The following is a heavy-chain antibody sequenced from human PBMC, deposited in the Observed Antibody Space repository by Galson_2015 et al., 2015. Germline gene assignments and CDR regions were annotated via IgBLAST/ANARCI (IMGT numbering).Heavy chain of an antibody. CDR3: ARDWLGVITSGSYMDV. D-gene: IGHD3-10*01. CDR1: GFTFSDYY. J-gene: IGHJ6*03. CDR2: ISSSGSTI. Sequence: SLRLSCAASGFTFSDYYMSWIRQAPGKGLEWVSYISSSGSTIYYADSVKGRFTISRDNAKNSLYLQMNSLRAEDTAVYYCARDWLGVITSGSYMDVWGKGTTVTVSS. V-gene: IGHV3-11*01.